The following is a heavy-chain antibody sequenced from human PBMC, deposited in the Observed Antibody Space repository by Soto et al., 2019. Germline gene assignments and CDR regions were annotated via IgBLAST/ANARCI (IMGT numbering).Heavy chain of an antibody. Sequence: SETLSLTCSISGASIRDKYWSWLRQSAEKGLELIGRISNGGTTIYNPSLKSRVTMSLDTSKTHFSLKLTSVTAADTAVYYCATKGDYGGWFDPWGQGTLVTVSS. V-gene: IGHV4-4*07. J-gene: IGHJ5*02. CDR1: GASIRDKY. CDR3: ATKGDYGGWFDP. CDR2: ISNGGTT. D-gene: IGHD3-10*01.